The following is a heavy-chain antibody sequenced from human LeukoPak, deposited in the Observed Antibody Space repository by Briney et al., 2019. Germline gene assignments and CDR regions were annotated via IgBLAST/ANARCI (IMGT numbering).Heavy chain of an antibody. CDR1: GDSISSYY. Sequence: KPSETLSLTCTVSGDSISSYYWSWIRQPPGKGLEWIGYIYYRGSTNYNPSLKSRVTISVDTSKNQFSLKLSSVTAADTAVYYCARVHYHSSGYYFDYYYYYMDVWGKGTTVTVSS. CDR2: IYYRGST. V-gene: IGHV4-59*01. J-gene: IGHJ6*03. D-gene: IGHD3-22*01. CDR3: ARVHYHSSGYYFDYYYYYMDV.